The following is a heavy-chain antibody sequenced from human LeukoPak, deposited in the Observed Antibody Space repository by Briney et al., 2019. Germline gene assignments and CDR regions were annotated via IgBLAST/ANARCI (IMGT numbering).Heavy chain of an antibody. Sequence: GSLRLSCAASGFTFTNYWMSWVRQPPGKGLEWIGEINDNGSTNYSPSLKSRITISVDTSQNQFSLKLSSVTAADTAVYYCARRSSWYRSRAALDIWGQGTMVTVSS. CDR2: INDNGST. D-gene: IGHD6-13*01. CDR1: GFTFTNYW. V-gene: IGHV4-34*01. CDR3: ARRSSWYRSRAALDI. J-gene: IGHJ3*02.